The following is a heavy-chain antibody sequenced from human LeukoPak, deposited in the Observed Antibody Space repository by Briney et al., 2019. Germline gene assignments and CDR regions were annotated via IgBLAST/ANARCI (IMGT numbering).Heavy chain of an antibody. V-gene: IGHV3-21*01. CDR1: GFTFSSYS. CDR2: ISSSSSYI. J-gene: IGHJ4*02. Sequence: GGSLRLSCAASGFTFSSYSMNWVRQAPGKGLEWVSSISSSSSYIYYADSVKGRFTISRDNAKNSLYLQMNSLRAEDTAVYYCASGCARSSFMRFDYWGQGTLVTVSS. CDR3: ASGCARSSFMRFDY. D-gene: IGHD2-2*01.